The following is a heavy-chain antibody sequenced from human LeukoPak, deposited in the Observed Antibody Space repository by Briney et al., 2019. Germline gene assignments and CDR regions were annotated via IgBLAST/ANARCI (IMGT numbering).Heavy chain of an antibody. D-gene: IGHD5-12*01. V-gene: IGHV1-46*01. CDR2: INPSGGST. CDR1: GYTFTSYY. J-gene: IGHJ6*02. CDR3: ARDLRGYSYYYGMDV. Sequence: ASVKVSCKASGYTFTSYYMHWVRQAPGQWLEWMGIINPSGGSTSYAQKFQGRVTMTRDTSTSTVYMELSSLRSEDTAVYYCARDLRGYSYYYGMDVWGQGTTVTVSS.